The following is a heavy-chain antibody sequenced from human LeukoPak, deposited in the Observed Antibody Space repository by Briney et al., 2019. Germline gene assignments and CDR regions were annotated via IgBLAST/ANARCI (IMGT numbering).Heavy chain of an antibody. CDR3: ARATVVASDAFDI. CDR1: GFTFSSYA. CDR2: ISGSGGST. V-gene: IGHV3-23*01. Sequence: GGSLRLSCAASGFTFSSYAMSWVRQAPGKGLEWVSAISGSGGSTYYADSVKGRFTISRDNAKNSLYLQMNSLRDEDTAVYYCARATVVASDAFDIWGQGTMVTVSS. D-gene: IGHD4-23*01. J-gene: IGHJ3*02.